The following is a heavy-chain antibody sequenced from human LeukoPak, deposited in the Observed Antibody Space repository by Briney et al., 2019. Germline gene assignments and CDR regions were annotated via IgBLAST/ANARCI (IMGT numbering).Heavy chain of an antibody. CDR2: INSNGGNT. V-gene: IGHV3-64*01. CDR3: ARGGRSSASYDPFDY. J-gene: IGHJ4*02. CDR1: GTAFRTTA. Sequence: GRSRRLSGAALGTAFRTTAMPWGGRAPGKGLEYVSAINSNGGNTYSANSVKGRFTFSRDNSKNTLYLQMGSLRAEDMAVYYCARGGRSSASYDPFDYWGQGDLVSVSS. D-gene: IGHD1-26*01.